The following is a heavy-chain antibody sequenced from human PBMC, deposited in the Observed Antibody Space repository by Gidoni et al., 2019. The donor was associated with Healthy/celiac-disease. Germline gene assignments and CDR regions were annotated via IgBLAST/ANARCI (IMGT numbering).Heavy chain of an antibody. Sequence: QVQLVQSGAEVKKPGSSVKVSFKASAGTFSSYAISWVRQAPGQGLEWMGGIIPIFGTANYAQKFQGRVTITADESTSTAYMELSSLRSEDTAVYYCARGPTGQWLVQFDYWGQGTLVTVSS. D-gene: IGHD6-19*01. CDR2: IIPIFGTA. V-gene: IGHV1-69*01. J-gene: IGHJ4*02. CDR1: AGTFSSYA. CDR3: ARGPTGQWLVQFDY.